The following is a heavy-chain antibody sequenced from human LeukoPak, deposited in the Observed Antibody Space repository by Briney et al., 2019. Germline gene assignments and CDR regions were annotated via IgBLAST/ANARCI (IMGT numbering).Heavy chain of an antibody. V-gene: IGHV1-2*06. Sequence: ASVKVSCKTSGYTFTNYYIHWVRQAPGQGLEWMGRIDPNTGGTKSAKDFQGRVTMTRDTSISTAYMALSGLRSDDTAVYYCASLYDIVGTTVDYWGQGTLVTVSS. J-gene: IGHJ4*02. CDR2: IDPNTGGT. D-gene: IGHD1-26*01. CDR1: GYTFTNYY. CDR3: ASLYDIVGTTVDY.